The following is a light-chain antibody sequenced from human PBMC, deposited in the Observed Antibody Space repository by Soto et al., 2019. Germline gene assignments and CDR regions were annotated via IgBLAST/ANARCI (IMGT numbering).Light chain of an antibody. Sequence: IQLTQSPSSLSASVGDRVTITCRASQGISSYLAWYQQKPGKAPKLLIYAASTLQSGVPSRFRGIESGTDFTLTISSLQPEDFATDYCQQLNSYPPGFGPGTKVDIK. J-gene: IGKJ3*01. CDR2: AAS. V-gene: IGKV1-9*01. CDR3: QQLNSYPPG. CDR1: QGISSY.